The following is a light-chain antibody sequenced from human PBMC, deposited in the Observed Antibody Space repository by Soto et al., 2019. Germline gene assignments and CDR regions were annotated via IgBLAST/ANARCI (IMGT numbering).Light chain of an antibody. Sequence: DIQMTQSPSSLSASVGASVTITCRASHNIYNYSNWYQQKPGKAPRLLIYAASTLHSGVPSRFTGSGAWTDFSLTINGLQPEDFATYDCQHSYAAPPFAFGQGTRVEI. CDR2: AAS. J-gene: IGKJ2*01. CDR3: QHSYAAPPFA. V-gene: IGKV1-39*01. CDR1: HNIYNY.